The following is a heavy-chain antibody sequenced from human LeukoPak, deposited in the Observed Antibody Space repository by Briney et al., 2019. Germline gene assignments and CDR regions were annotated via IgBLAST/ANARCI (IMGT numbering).Heavy chain of an antibody. CDR2: IIPIFGTA. CDR3: ARGDYYDSSGYYEDFDY. V-gene: IGHV1-69*05. Sequence: ASVEVSCKASGGTFSSYAISWVRQAPGQGLEWMGGIIPIFGTANYAQKFQGRVTITTDESTSTAYMELSSLRSEDTAVYYCARGDYYDSSGYYEDFDYWGQGTLVTVSS. CDR1: GGTFSSYA. D-gene: IGHD3-22*01. J-gene: IGHJ4*02.